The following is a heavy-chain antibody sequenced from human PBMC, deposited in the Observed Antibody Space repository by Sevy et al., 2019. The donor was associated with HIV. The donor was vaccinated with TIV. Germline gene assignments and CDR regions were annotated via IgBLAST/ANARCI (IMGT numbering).Heavy chain of an antibody. V-gene: IGHV3-21*01. CDR3: ARDRRVVTEIDAFDI. CDR2: ISSSSSYI. J-gene: IGHJ3*02. D-gene: IGHD3-22*01. Sequence: GGSLRLSCAASGFTFSSYSMNWVRQAPGKRLECVSSISSSSSYIYYADSVKGRFTISRDNAKNSLYLQMNSLRAEDTAVYYCARDRRVVTEIDAFDIWGQGIMVTVSS. CDR1: GFTFSSYS.